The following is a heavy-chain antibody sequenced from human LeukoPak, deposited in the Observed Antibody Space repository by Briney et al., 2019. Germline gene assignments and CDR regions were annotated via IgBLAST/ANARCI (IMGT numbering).Heavy chain of an antibody. CDR1: GYTFTSYG. J-gene: IGHJ4*02. Sequence: ASVKVSCKASGYTFTSYGISWVRQAPGQGLEWMGWISPYNSNTYYVQNLQGRVTMTTDTSTGTAYMELRSLRSDDTAVYYCARDSRHITLIRGIIIGGFDYWGQGTLVTVSS. V-gene: IGHV1-18*01. CDR2: ISPYNSNT. CDR3: ARDSRHITLIRGIIIGGFDY. D-gene: IGHD3-10*01.